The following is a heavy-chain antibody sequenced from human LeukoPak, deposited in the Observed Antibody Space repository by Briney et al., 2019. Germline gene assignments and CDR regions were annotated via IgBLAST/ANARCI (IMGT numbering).Heavy chain of an antibody. J-gene: IGHJ5*02. CDR3: ARDRIAADRGPIINWFDP. Sequence: ASGTLSLTCTVSGGSISSGSYYWSWIRQPAGKGLEWIGRIYTSGSTNYNPSLKSRVTISVDTSKNQFSLKLSSVTAADTAVYYCARDRIAADRGPIINWFDPWGQGTLVTVSS. CDR1: GGSISSGSYY. D-gene: IGHD6-13*01. CDR2: IYTSGST. V-gene: IGHV4-61*02.